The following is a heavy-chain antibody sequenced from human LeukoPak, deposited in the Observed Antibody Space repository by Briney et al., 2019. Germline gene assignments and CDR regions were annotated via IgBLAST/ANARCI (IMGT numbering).Heavy chain of an antibody. J-gene: IGHJ6*04. Sequence: GGSLRLSCAASGFTFSSYGMHWVRQAPGKGLEWVAFIRYDGSNKYYADSVKGRFTISRDNSKNTLYLQMNSLRAEDTAVYYCAKELYDFRSGYWETEDVWGKGTTVTVSS. CDR1: GFTFSSYG. V-gene: IGHV3-30*02. CDR3: AKELYDFRSGYWETEDV. CDR2: IRYDGSNK. D-gene: IGHD3-3*01.